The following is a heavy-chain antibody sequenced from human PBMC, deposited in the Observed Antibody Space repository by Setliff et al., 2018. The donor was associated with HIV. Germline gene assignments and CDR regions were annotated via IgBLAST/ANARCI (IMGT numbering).Heavy chain of an antibody. CDR1: GDTFTDYY. V-gene: IGHV1-2*06. CDR3: TRGSGSTPPNYYYYYYMDV. D-gene: IGHD3-10*01. J-gene: IGHJ6*03. CDR2: INPNSGGT. Sequence: GASVKVSCKASGDTFTDYYFHWLRQAPGQGLEWMGRINPNSGGTNYAQKFRGRVTMTRDTSISTVYMELSSLTSDDTAVYYCTRGSGSTPPNYYYYYYMDVWGKGTTVTVSS.